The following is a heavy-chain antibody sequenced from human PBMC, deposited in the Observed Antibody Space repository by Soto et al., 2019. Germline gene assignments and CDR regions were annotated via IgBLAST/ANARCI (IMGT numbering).Heavy chain of an antibody. J-gene: IGHJ6*02. CDR3: AREAYCSSTSCYAPHLSYYYYYGMDV. D-gene: IGHD2-2*01. CDR2: INPNSGGT. Sequence: ASVKVSCKASGYTFTGYYMHWVRQAPGQGLEWMGWINPNSGGTNYAQKFQGWVTMTRDTSISTAYMELSRLRPDDTAVYYCAREAYCSSTSCYAPHLSYYYYYGMDVWGQGTTVTVSS. CDR1: GYTFTGYY. V-gene: IGHV1-2*04.